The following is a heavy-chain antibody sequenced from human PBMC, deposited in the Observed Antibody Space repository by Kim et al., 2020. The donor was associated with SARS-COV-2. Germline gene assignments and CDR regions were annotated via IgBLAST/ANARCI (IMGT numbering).Heavy chain of an antibody. CDR3: ARVLSGSGNYYYYGMDV. Sequence: GGSLRLSCAASGFTVSSNYMSWVRQAPGKGLEWVSVIYSGGSTYYSDSVKARFTISRHNSKNTLYIQMNSLRAEDTAAYYCARVLSGSGNYYYYGMDVWGQGTTVTVSS. J-gene: IGHJ6*02. CDR2: IYSGGST. CDR1: GFTVSSNY. D-gene: IGHD3-10*01. V-gene: IGHV3-53*04.